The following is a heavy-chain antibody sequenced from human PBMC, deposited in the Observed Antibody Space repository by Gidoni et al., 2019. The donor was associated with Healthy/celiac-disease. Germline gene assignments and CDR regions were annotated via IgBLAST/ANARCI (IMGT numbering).Heavy chain of an antibody. D-gene: IGHD3-22*01. Sequence: QVQLQESGPGLVKPSETLSLTCAVSGYSISSGYYWGWIRQPPGNGLEWIGSIYHSGSTYYNPSLKSRVTISVDTSKNQFSLKLSSVTAADTAVYYCARIDSSGYYPYGMDVWGQGTTVTVSS. CDR3: ARIDSSGYYPYGMDV. CDR2: IYHSGST. V-gene: IGHV4-38-2*01. J-gene: IGHJ6*02. CDR1: GYSISSGYY.